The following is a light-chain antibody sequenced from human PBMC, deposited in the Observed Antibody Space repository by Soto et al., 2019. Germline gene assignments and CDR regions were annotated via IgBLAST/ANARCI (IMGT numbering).Light chain of an antibody. CDR2: EVS. Sequence: DVVMTQPPLSLSVAPGQPASISCKSSQSLLHITGETFLFWYLQKPGQSPQLLIYEVSTRVSGVPDRFSGSGSGTDFTLTISRLEPEDFAVYYCQQFGSSVTFGQGTRLE. CDR3: QQFGSSVT. J-gene: IGKJ5*01. V-gene: IGKV2-29*01. CDR1: QSLLHITGETF.